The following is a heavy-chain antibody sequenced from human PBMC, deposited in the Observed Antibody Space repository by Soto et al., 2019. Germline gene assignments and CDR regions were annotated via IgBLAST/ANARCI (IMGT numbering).Heavy chain of an antibody. CDR2: IYYSGTT. Sequence: QVHLQESGPGLVKPSETLSLTCTVSGASIRSTYWSWIRQSPGKGLEWIGYIYYSGTTNYNPSLKNRVTISVDTSKNQLSLNLTSVTAADTAVYYCAKTPVSLTLGTVLNYFDSWGQGTLVTVSS. CDR1: GASIRSTY. CDR3: AKTPVSLTLGTVLNYFDS. J-gene: IGHJ4*02. V-gene: IGHV4-59*01. D-gene: IGHD3-9*01.